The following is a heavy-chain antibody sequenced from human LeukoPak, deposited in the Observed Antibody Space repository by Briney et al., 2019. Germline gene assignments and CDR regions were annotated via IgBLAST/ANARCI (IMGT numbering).Heavy chain of an antibody. CDR2: ISGSGGST. CDR3: AKVPPAAAGYYFDY. CDR1: GFTFSSYA. Sequence: GGSLRLSCAASGFTFSSYAMTWVRQAPGTGLEWVSAISGSGGSTYYADSVKGRFTISRDKSRNTLYLQMNSLRAEDTAVYYCAKVPPAAAGYYFDYWGQGTLVTVSS. V-gene: IGHV3-23*01. J-gene: IGHJ4*02. D-gene: IGHD6-13*01.